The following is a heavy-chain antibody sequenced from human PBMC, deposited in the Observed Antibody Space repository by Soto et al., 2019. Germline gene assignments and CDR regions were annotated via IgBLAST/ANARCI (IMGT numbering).Heavy chain of an antibody. Sequence: QITLKESGPTLVKPTQTLTMTCTVSGFSVSTRGVGVGWIRQPPGKALEWVALIYWDGDDRYSPSLKSRLTIAKDTGKKLVVLTMTDMDQADTATSYWARQQSGGRYCDYWGQGSRVTVSS. CDR2: IYWDGDD. V-gene: IGHV2-5*02. D-gene: IGHD3-10*01. CDR3: ARQQSGGRYCDY. CDR1: GFSVSTRGVG. J-gene: IGHJ4*02.